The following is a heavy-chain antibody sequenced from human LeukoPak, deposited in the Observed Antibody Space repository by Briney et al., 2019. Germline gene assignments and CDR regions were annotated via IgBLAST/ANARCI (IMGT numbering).Heavy chain of an antibody. V-gene: IGHV1-2*02. J-gene: IGHJ4*02. CDR3: VREGNELLSKNFDY. CDR2: INPHSGGT. CDR1: GFTFSGHY. Sequence: ASVKVSCKASGFTFSGHYIHWVRQAPGQGLEWMGYINPHSGGTSSPQKFQGRLTMTTDTSISAVYMELSSLTSDDTAMYYCVREGNELLSKNFDYWGLGTLVTVSS. D-gene: IGHD2-21*02.